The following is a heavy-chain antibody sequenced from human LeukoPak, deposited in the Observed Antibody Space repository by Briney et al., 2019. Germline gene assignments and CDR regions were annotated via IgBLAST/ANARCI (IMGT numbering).Heavy chain of an antibody. D-gene: IGHD1-26*01. CDR2: ISGSGGST. Sequence: GGSLRLSCAASGFTFSSYAMSWVRQAPGKGLEWVSAISGSGGSTYYADSVKGRFTISRDNPKNTLYLQMNSLRAEDTAVYYCACGSYSRFYYFDYWGQGTLVTVSS. CDR1: GFTFSSYA. CDR3: ACGSYSRFYYFDY. J-gene: IGHJ4*02. V-gene: IGHV3-23*01.